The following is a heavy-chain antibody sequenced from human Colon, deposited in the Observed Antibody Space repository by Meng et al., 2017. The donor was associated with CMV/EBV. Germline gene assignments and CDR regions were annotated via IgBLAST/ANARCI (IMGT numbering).Heavy chain of an antibody. CDR3: ARGDQLLTPYYYYGMDV. J-gene: IGHJ6*02. Sequence: GGSLRLSCAASGFTFSSYSMNWVRQAPGKGLEWVSSISSSSSYIYYADSVKGRCTISRDNAKNSLYLQMNSRRAEDTAVYYCARGDQLLTPYYYYGMDVWGQGTTVTVSS. CDR1: GFTFSSYS. V-gene: IGHV3-21*01. CDR2: ISSSSSYI. D-gene: IGHD2-2*01.